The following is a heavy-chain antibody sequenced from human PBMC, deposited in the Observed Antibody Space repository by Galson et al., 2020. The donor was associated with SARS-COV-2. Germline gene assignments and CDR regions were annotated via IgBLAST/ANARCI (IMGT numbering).Heavy chain of an antibody. D-gene: IGHD5-12*01. V-gene: IGHV3-23*01. CDR3: AKRSGYDSTFDAFDI. Sequence: SCAASAFVFDSFGMSWVRQAPGKGLEWVSAISAGGERTYYLDSVKGRLTISRDNSKNTLYLQMNSLRAEDTAVYYCAKRSGYDSTFDAFDIWGQGTMVTVSS. CDR2: ISAGGERT. J-gene: IGHJ3*02. CDR1: AFVFDSFG.